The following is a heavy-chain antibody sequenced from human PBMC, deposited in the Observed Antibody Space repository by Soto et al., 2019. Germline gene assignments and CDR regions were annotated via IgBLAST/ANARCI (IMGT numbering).Heavy chain of an antibody. CDR3: ARDVPDTALFFYYYGMDF. V-gene: IGHV1-18*01. Sequence: QVHLVQSGAEVKKPGASVKVSCKASGYTFTSYGISWVRQAPGQGLEWMGWISTDNGNTNYAHNLQGRVTMTTDTSTSTAYMERWSLRADDTAVYYCARDVPDTALFFYYYGMDFWGQGTTVTVSS. J-gene: IGHJ6*02. CDR2: ISTDNGNT. D-gene: IGHD5-18*01. CDR1: GYTFTSYG.